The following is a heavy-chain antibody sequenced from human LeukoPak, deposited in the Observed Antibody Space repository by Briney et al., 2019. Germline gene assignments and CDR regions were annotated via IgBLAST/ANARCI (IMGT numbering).Heavy chain of an antibody. D-gene: IGHD2-21*01. CDR1: GGTFSRHT. V-gene: IGHV1-69*13. CDR2: ITPMFGTS. Sequence: ASVKVSCKASGGTFSRHTISWVRQSPGQGLEWMGGITPMFGTSNYAQKFRGRVTITADESTSTAYVELSSLRSEDTAVYYCARDGEEFDPWGQGTLVTVSS. J-gene: IGHJ5*02. CDR3: ARDGEEFDP.